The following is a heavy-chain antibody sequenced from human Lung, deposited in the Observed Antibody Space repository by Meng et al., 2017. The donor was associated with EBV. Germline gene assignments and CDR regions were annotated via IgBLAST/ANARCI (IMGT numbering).Heavy chain of an antibody. CDR2: IYNSGTT. Sequence: EVQLVESGXXXXXPXGAXSLSCTTSGFTVGFNYMNWVRQAPGKGLEWVSVIYNSGTTFYSDSVKGRFTVSRDKSKNTVYLQMNSLRAEDTAVYYCARDFGELGRDYWGQGTLVTVSS. D-gene: IGHD4-17*01. J-gene: IGHJ4*02. CDR3: ARDFGELGRDY. V-gene: IGHV3-53*01. CDR1: GFTVGFNY.